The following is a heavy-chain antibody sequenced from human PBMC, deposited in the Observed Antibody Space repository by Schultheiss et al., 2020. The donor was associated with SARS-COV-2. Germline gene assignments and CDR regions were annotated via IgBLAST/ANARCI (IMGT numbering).Heavy chain of an antibody. J-gene: IGHJ4*02. D-gene: IGHD1-26*01. CDR3: ARDPLRGGDRSRLVGH. CDR2: INHSGST. CDR1: GGSISSYY. Sequence: SETLSLTCTVSGGSISSYYWSWIRQPPGKGLEWIGEINHSGSTNYNPSLKSRVTISVDTSKNQFSLKLSSVTAADTAVYYCARDPLRGGDRSRLVGHWGQGTLVTVSS. V-gene: IGHV4-34*01.